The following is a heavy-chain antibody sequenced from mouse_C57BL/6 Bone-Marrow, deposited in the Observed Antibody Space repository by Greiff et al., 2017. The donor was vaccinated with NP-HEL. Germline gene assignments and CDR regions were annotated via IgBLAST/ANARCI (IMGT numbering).Heavy chain of an antibody. Sequence: EVQLVESEGGLVQPGSSMKLSCTASGFTFSDYYMAWVRQVPEKGLEWVANINYDGSSTYYLDSLKSRFIISRDNAKNILYLQMSSLKSEDTATYYCARGGSKDLFDYWGQGTTRTVSS. CDR1: GFTFSDYY. CDR2: INYDGSST. CDR3: ARGGSKDLFDY. J-gene: IGHJ2*01. D-gene: IGHD2-5*01. V-gene: IGHV5-16*01.